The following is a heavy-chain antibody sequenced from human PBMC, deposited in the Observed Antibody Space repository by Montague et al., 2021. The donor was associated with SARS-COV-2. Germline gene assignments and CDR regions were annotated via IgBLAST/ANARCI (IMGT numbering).Heavy chain of an antibody. CDR1: GGSFSGYY. CDR2: INHSGST. Sequence: SETLSLTCAVYGGSFSGYYWSWIRQPPGKGLEWIGEINHSGSTSYNPSLKSRVTISVDTSKNQFSLKLRSVTAADTAVYYCAGGSGCSGGSCYSEWDPYYYYWMDVWGQGTTVTVSS. D-gene: IGHD2-15*01. J-gene: IGHJ6*02. CDR3: AGGSGCSGGSCYSEWDPYYYYWMDV. V-gene: IGHV4-34*01.